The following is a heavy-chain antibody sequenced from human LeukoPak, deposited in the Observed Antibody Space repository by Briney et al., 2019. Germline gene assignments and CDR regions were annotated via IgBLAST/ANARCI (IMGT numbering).Heavy chain of an antibody. J-gene: IGHJ5*02. CDR1: GDSVSSNSAA. V-gene: IGHV6-1*01. CDR3: ARSLPATVGNWFDP. CDR2: TYYRSNWYN. D-gene: IGHD2-2*01. Sequence: SQTLSLTCAISGDSVSSNSAAWNWIRQSPSRGLEWLGRTYYRSNWYNNYTVSLKSRITINADTSKNQFSLQLTSVTPEGTAVYYCARSLPATVGNWFDPWGQGTLVIVSS.